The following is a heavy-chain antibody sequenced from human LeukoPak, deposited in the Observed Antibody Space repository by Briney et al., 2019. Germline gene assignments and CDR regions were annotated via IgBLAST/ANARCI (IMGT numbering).Heavy chain of an antibody. CDR3: ARVAGPFVY. V-gene: IGHV4-59*01. J-gene: IGHJ4*02. CDR2: IYYSGST. D-gene: IGHD6-19*01. CDR1: GGSISSYS. Sequence: PSETLSLTCTVSGGSISSYSWSWIRQPPGKGLEWIGYIYYSGSTNYNPSLKSRVTISEDTSKNQFALKLSSVTAADTAVYYCARVAGPFVYWGQGALVTVSS.